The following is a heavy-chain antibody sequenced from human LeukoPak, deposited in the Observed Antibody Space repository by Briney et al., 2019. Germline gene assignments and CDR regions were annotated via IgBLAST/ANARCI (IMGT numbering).Heavy chain of an antibody. CDR1: GGSISSGGYS. CDR2: IYHSGST. J-gene: IGHJ5*02. V-gene: IGHV4-30-2*01. D-gene: IGHD2-15*01. CDR3: ARGRYCSGGSCYLPNWFDP. Sequence: SETLSLTCAVSGGSISSGGYSWSWIRQPQGKGLEWIGYIYHSGSTYYNPSLKSRVTISVDRSKNQFSLKLSSVTAADTAVYYCARGRYCSGGSCYLPNWFDPWGQGTLVTVSS.